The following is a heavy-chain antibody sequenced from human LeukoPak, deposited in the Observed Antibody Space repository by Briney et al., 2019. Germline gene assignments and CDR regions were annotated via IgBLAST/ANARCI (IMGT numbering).Heavy chain of an antibody. J-gene: IGHJ4*02. V-gene: IGHV4-61*02. D-gene: IGHD5-12*01. CDR1: GGSRSSGTYY. Sequence: PSETLSLTCTVSGGSRSSGTYYWSWIRQPAGKGLEWIGRIYASGSTNYNPSLKSRVTISVDTSKNQFSLKLSSVTAADTAVYYCARLSGYSGYDASSWGQGTLVTVSS. CDR3: ARLSGYSGYDASS. CDR2: IYASGST.